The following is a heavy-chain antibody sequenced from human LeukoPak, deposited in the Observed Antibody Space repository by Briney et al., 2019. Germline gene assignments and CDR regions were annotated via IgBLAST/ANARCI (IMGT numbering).Heavy chain of an antibody. CDR3: ARDGATEAGTSAFDI. V-gene: IGHV4-4*07. Sequence: SETLSLTCTVSGASVSSYYWIWIRQPAGKGLEWIGRIYTSGSTNYNPSLKSRVTMSVDTSKNQFSLKLSSVTAADTAVYYCARDGATEAGTSAFDIWGQGTMVTVSS. CDR1: GASVSSYY. D-gene: IGHD6-19*01. CDR2: IYTSGST. J-gene: IGHJ3*02.